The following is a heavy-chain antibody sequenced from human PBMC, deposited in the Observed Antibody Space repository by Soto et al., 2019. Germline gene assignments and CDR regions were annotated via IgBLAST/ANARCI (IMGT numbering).Heavy chain of an antibody. Sequence: SENMSLTCTDSSGSIISYYWSLIRQPLGKGLEWIGYIYYSGSTNYNPSLKSRVTISVDTSKNQFSLKLSSVTAADTAVYYCAREGLTGTIGLYYYYGMDVWGQGTTVTVS. D-gene: IGHD1-7*01. CDR1: SGSIISYY. CDR2: IYYSGST. V-gene: IGHV4-59*01. J-gene: IGHJ6*02. CDR3: AREGLTGTIGLYYYYGMDV.